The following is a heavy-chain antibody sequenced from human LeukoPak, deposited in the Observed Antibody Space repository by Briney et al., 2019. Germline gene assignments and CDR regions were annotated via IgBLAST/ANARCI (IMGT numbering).Heavy chain of an antibody. D-gene: IGHD6-13*01. CDR2: IYYSGST. CDR3: ARSRSISSSWCYFDY. J-gene: IGHJ4*02. CDR1: GGSISSGGYY. V-gene: IGHV4-31*03. Sequence: SETLSLTCTVSGGSISSGGYYWSWIRQHPGKGLEWIGYIYYSGSTYYNPSLKSRVTISVDTSKNQFSLKLSSVTAADTAVYYCARSRSISSSWCYFDYWGQGTLVTVSS.